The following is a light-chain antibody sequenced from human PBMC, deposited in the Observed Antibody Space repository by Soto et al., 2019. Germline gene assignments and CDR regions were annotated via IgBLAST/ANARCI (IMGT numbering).Light chain of an antibody. V-gene: IGKV1-9*01. CDR2: TAS. J-gene: IGKJ1*01. CDR3: QQYNSYPE. Sequence: DIQMTQSPSSLSASVGDRVTITCRASQSISNYLAWYQQKPGKAPNLLIHTASTLQSGVPSRFSGSGSGTEFTLTISSLQPDDFATYYCQQYNSYPEFGQGTKVDI. CDR1: QSISNY.